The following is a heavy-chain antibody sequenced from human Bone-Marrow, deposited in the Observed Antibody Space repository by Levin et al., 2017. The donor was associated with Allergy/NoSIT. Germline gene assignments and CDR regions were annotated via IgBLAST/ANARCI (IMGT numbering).Heavy chain of an antibody. CDR2: ISWNSGSI. CDR3: AKDYSSGWSQAGTHFDY. Sequence: GGSLRLSCAASGFTFDDYAMHWVRQAPGKGLEWVSGISWNSGSIGYADSVKGRFTISRDNAKNSLYLQMNSLRAEDTALYYCAKDYSSGWSQAGTHFDYWGQGTLVTVSS. CDR1: GFTFDDYA. V-gene: IGHV3-9*01. D-gene: IGHD6-19*01. J-gene: IGHJ4*02.